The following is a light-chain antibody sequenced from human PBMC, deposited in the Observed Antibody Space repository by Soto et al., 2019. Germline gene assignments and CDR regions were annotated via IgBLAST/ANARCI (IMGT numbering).Light chain of an antibody. J-gene: IGKJ1*01. V-gene: IGKV1-39*01. CDR3: QQTYTIPWT. CDR1: QSFSNY. CDR2: SAT. Sequence: DIQMTLSPSSVSASVGDRVTITCRTSQSFSNYLAWYQHRPGKAPKLLIYSATVLQSGVPSRFSGSGSGTDFTLTISRLQPEDSATYYCQQTYTIPWTFGQGTRVEIK.